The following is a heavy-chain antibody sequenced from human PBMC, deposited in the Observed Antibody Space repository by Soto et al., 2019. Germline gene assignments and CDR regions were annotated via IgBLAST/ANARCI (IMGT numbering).Heavy chain of an antibody. CDR2: NNAGNSDT. J-gene: IGHJ4*02. Sequence: AASVKVSCKAFGYTFTSYAMHWVRQAPGQRLEWMGWNNAGNSDTTYSQKFQGRVTITSDTSASTAYMELTSLRSQDTAVYYCARDFIMVVVAPGYWGKGTLVTVSS. CDR1: GYTFTSYA. V-gene: IGHV1-3*01. CDR3: ARDFIMVVVAPGY. D-gene: IGHD3-22*01.